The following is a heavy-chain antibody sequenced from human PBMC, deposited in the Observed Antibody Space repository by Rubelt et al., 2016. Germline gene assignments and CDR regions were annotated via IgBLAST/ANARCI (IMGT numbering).Heavy chain of an antibody. V-gene: IGHV1-24*01. Sequence: EWMGGFDPEDGETIYAQKLQGRVTMTTDTSTSTAYMELRSLRSDDTAVYYCARGAKVGARRSYYYYGMDVWGQGTTVTVSS. CDR2: FDPEDGET. J-gene: IGHJ6*02. D-gene: IGHD3-16*01. CDR3: ARGAKVGARRSYYYYGMDV.